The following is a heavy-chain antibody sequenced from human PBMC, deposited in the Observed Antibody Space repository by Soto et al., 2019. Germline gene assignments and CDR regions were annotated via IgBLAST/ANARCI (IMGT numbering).Heavy chain of an antibody. J-gene: IGHJ6*02. CDR2: IVVGSGNT. Sequence: WASVKVSCKASGFTFTSSAVQWVRQARGQRLEWIGWIVVGSGNTNYAQKFQERVTITRDMSTSTAYMELSSLRSEDTAVYCCAAGNYDFWSGRIYGMDVWGQGTTVTVSS. CDR1: GFTFTSSA. CDR3: AAGNYDFWSGRIYGMDV. D-gene: IGHD3-3*01. V-gene: IGHV1-58*01.